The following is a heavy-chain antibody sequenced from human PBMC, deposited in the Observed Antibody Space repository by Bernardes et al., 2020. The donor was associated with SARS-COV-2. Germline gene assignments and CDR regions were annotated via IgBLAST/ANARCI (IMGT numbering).Heavy chain of an antibody. CDR2: IRGSGTTT. V-gene: IGHV3-23*01. Sequence: SLSLDCAASGFTFSSYAMSWVRQAPGKGLEWVSAIRGSGTTTFYADSVKGRFTISRDNSKNTMYMQMNSLRAEDTAVYYCATLGGSFSYYAIDVWGQGTTVTGSS. J-gene: IGHJ6*02. CDR1: GFTFSSYA. D-gene: IGHD1-26*01. CDR3: ATLGGSFSYYAIDV.